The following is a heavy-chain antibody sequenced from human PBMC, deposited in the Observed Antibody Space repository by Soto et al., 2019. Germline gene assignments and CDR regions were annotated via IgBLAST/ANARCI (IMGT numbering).Heavy chain of an antibody. V-gene: IGHV3-21*01. D-gene: IGHD3-10*01. Sequence: PGGSLRLSCAASGFTFSSYSMNWVRQAPGKGLEWVSSISSSSYIYYADSVKGRFTISRDNAKNSLYLQMNSLRAEDTAVYYCARDKELGEDFDYWGQGTLVTVSS. CDR2: ISSSSYI. CDR3: ARDKELGEDFDY. J-gene: IGHJ4*02. CDR1: GFTFSSYS.